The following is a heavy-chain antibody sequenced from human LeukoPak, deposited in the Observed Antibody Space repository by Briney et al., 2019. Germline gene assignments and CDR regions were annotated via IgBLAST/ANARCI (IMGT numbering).Heavy chain of an antibody. CDR1: GYTFTSYG. V-gene: IGHV1-8*02. CDR2: MNPNSGNT. Sequence: ASVKVSCKASGYTFTSYGISWVRQAPGQGLEWMGWMNPNSGNTGYAQKFQGRVTMTRNTSISTAYMELSSLRSEDTAVYYCAKKKRDSGVTDENYFDYGGQGPLVTVSS. J-gene: IGHJ4*02. D-gene: IGHD4-17*01. CDR3: AKKKRDSGVTDENYFDY.